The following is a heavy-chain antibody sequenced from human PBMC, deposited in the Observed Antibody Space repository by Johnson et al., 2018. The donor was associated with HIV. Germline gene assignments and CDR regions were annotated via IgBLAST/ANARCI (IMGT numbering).Heavy chain of an antibody. J-gene: IGHJ3*02. CDR1: GFTFSSYG. V-gene: IGHV3-30*18. D-gene: IGHD6-19*01. CDR2: TAHDESIT. Sequence: QVQLVESGGGVVQPGRSLRLSCAASGFTFSSYGMHWVRQAPGKGLEWVEFTAHDESITPYADSVKGRCNISRDNSKNTLYLQMNSLRAEDTAVYYCAKGLLGQWLVQDAFDIWGQGTMVTVSS. CDR3: AKGLLGQWLVQDAFDI.